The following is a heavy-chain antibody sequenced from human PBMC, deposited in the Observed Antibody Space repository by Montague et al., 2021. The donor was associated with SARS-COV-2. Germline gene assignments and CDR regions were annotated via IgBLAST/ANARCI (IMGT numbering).Heavy chain of an antibody. V-gene: IGHV2-70*01. CDR3: ARIWGATGGDAFDI. CDR1: GFSLSTSGMC. Sequence: PALVKPTQTLTLTCTFSGFSLSTSGMCVSWIRQPPGKALEWLALIDWDDDKYYSTSLKTRLTISKDTSKNQMVLTMTNMDPVDTATYYCARIWGATGGDAFDIWGQGTMATVSS. J-gene: IGHJ3*02. D-gene: IGHD1-26*01. CDR2: IDWDDDK.